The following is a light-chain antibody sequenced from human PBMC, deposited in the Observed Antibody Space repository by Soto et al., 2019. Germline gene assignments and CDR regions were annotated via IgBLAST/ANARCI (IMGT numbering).Light chain of an antibody. J-gene: IGKJ1*01. Sequence: EIVLTQSPGTLSLSPGERATLSCRASQTVSNSYLAWYQQKPGQAPRLLIYGASSRATDIPDRFSASGSGTDFTRTISRLEPEDFAVYYCQQYGSSSWTFGQGTKVEIK. CDR3: QQYGSSSWT. V-gene: IGKV3-20*01. CDR2: GAS. CDR1: QTVSNSY.